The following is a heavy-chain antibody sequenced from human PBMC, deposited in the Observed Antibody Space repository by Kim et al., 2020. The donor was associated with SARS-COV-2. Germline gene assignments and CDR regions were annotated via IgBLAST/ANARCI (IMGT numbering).Heavy chain of an antibody. CDR1: GFTFSSYS. J-gene: IGHJ4*02. D-gene: IGHD3-22*01. CDR3: ARVRNYYDSSGYYYGGS. V-gene: IGHV3-21*01. Sequence: GGSLRLSCAASGFTFSSYSMNWVRQAPGKGLEWVSSISSSSSYIYYADSVKGRFTISRDNAKNSLYLQMNSLRAEDTAVYYCARVRNYYDSSGYYYGGSWGQGTLVTVSS. CDR2: ISSSSSYI.